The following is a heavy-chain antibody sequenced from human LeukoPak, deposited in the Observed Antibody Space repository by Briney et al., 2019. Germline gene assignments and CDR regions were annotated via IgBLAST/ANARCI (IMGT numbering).Heavy chain of an antibody. CDR2: IYYSGST. J-gene: IGHJ4*02. CDR1: GGSISSYY. CDR3: ARLGYYDSSGYPDDY. V-gene: IGHV4-59*01. D-gene: IGHD3-22*01. Sequence: SETLSLTCTVSGGSISSYYWSWLRQPPGKGLEWIRYIYYSGSTNYNPSLKSRVTMSVDTSKNQFSLKLSSVTAADTAVYYCARLGYYDSSGYPDDYWGQGTLVTVSS.